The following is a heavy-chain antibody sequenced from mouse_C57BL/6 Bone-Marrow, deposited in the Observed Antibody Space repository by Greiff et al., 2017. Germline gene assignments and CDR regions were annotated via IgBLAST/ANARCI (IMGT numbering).Heavy chain of an antibody. Sequence: QVQLQQPGAELVKPGASVKLSCKASGYTFTSYWMHWVKQRPGRGLEWIGRIDPNSGGTKYNEKFKSKATLTVDKPSSTAYRQLSSRTSEDAAVYYCARSRSNYPYYCDDWGQGTTLTVSS. CDR2: IDPNSGGT. CDR3: ARSRSNYPYYCDD. J-gene: IGHJ2*01. V-gene: IGHV1-72*01. D-gene: IGHD2-5*01. CDR1: GYTFTSYW.